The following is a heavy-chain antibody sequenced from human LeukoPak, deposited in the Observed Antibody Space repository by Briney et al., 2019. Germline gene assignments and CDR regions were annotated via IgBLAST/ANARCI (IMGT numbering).Heavy chain of an antibody. CDR2: INPSGGST. D-gene: IGHD1-1*01. V-gene: IGHV1-46*01. CDR1: GYTFTSYY. Sequence: ASVKVSCKASGYTFTSYYMHWVRQAPGQGLEWMGIINPSGGSTSYAQKFQGRVTMTRDTSTGTVYMELSSLRSEDTAVYYCARDLEIRRETYYFDYWGQGTLVTVSS. CDR3: ARDLEIRRETYYFDY. J-gene: IGHJ4*02.